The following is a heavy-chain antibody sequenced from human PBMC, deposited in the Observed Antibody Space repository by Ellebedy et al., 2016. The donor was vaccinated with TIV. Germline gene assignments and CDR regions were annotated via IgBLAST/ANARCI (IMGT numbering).Heavy chain of an antibody. Sequence: ASVKVSXXASGYTFTSYGISWVRQAPGQGLEWMGWISAYNGNTNYAQKLQGRVTMTTDTSTSTAYMELRSLRSDDTAVYYCARDDNTAMVGIWGQGTLVTVSS. V-gene: IGHV1-18*01. CDR1: GYTFTSYG. D-gene: IGHD5-18*01. CDR3: ARDDNTAMVGI. J-gene: IGHJ4*02. CDR2: ISAYNGNT.